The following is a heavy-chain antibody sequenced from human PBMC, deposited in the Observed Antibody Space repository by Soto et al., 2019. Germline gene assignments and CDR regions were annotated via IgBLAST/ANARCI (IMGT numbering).Heavy chain of an antibody. CDR2: INSDGSST. V-gene: IGHV3-74*01. Sequence: GGSLRLSCAASGFTFSSYWMHRVRQAPGKGLVWVSRINSDGSSTSYADSVKGRFTISRDNAKNTLYLQMNSLRAEDTAVYYCARGCSGGSCYNWFDPWGQGTLVTVSS. J-gene: IGHJ5*02. CDR1: GFTFSSYW. D-gene: IGHD2-15*01. CDR3: ARGCSGGSCYNWFDP.